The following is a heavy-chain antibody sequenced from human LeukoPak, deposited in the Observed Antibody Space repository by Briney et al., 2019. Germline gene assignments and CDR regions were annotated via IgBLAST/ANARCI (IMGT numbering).Heavy chain of an antibody. D-gene: IGHD6-19*01. CDR2: INPNSGGT. CDR3: ATSDGSYSSGWYSDAFDI. J-gene: IGHJ3*02. Sequence: GASVKVSCKASGYTFTGYYMHWVRQAPGQGLEWMGWINPNSGGTNYAQKFQGRVTMTRDTSISTAYMELSRLRSDDTAVYYCATSDGSYSSGWYSDAFDICGQGTMVTVSS. CDR1: GYTFTGYY. V-gene: IGHV1-2*02.